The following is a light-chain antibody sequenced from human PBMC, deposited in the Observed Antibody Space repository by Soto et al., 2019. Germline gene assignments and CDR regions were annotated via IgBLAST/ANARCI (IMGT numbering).Light chain of an antibody. CDR2: EVS. V-gene: IGLV2-14*01. J-gene: IGLJ3*02. Sequence: QSALTQPAPVSGSPGQSITISCTGTSSDVGGYNYVSWYQQHPGKAPKLMIYEVSNRPSGVSNRFSGSKSGNTASLTISGLPAEDEAEYYCSSYTSSSTLWVFGGGTKVTVL. CDR3: SSYTSSSTLWV. CDR1: SSDVGGYNY.